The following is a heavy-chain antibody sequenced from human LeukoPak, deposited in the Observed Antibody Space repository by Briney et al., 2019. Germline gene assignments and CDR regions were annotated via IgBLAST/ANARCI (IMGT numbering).Heavy chain of an antibody. CDR2: IYYSGST. CDR3: ARDATKDYYYYYMDV. V-gene: IGHV4-61*05. CDR1: GGSISSSSYY. J-gene: IGHJ6*03. Sequence: SETLSLTCTVSGGSISSSSYYWGWIRQPPGKGLEWIGYIYYSGSTNYNPSLKSRVTISVDTSKNQFSLKLSSVTAADTAVYYCARDATKDYYYYYMDVWGKGTTVTVSS.